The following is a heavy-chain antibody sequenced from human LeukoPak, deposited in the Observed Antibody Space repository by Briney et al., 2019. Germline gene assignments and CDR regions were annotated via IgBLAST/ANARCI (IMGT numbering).Heavy chain of an antibody. CDR3: ARDHYDSSGYYYLDAFDI. J-gene: IGHJ3*02. Sequence: GASVKVSCKASGYTFTSYGISWVRQAPGQGLEWMGWISAYNGNTNYAQKLQGRVTMTTDTSTSTAYMELRSLRSDDTAVYYCARDHYDSSGYYYLDAFDIWGQGTMVTVST. CDR2: ISAYNGNT. V-gene: IGHV1-18*01. CDR1: GYTFTSYG. D-gene: IGHD3-22*01.